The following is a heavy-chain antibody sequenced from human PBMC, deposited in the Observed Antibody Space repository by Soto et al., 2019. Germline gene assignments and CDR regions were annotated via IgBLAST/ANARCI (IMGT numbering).Heavy chain of an antibody. V-gene: IGHV2-5*02. CDR3: ARRRYNSAYYFDS. CDR1: GFSLITDRVA. CDR2: TFWDDEK. Sequence: QITLKESGPTLVKPTQTLTLTCTFSGFSLITDRVAVGWIRQPPGKALEWLALTFWDDEKRYSPSLTNTLTITKDASRNRVILTMTNMDPVDTATYYCARRRYNSAYYFDSWGQGILVTVSS. D-gene: IGHD1-1*01. J-gene: IGHJ4*02.